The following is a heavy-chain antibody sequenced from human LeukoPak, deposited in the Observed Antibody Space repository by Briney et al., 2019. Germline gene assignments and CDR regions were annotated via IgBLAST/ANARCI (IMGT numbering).Heavy chain of an antibody. V-gene: IGHV3-21*01. J-gene: IGHJ4*02. CDR3: ARVTGGFYSHFDY. CDR1: GFIFSTYI. Sequence: GGSLRLSCSASGFIFSTYIMNWVRQAPGRGLEWVSSISSSRSFIYYADSVQGRFTISRDNAKNSLYLQMNSLRAEDTAVYYCARVTGGFYSHFDYWGQGTLVTVSS. CDR2: ISSSRSFI. D-gene: IGHD3-22*01.